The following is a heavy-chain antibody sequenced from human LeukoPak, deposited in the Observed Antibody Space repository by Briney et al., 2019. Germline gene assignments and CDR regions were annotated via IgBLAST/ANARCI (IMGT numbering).Heavy chain of an antibody. CDR1: GGSISSGGYY. V-gene: IGHV4-31*03. Sequence: SETLSLTCTVSGGSISSGGYYWSWIRQHPGKGLEWIGYIYYSGSTYYNPSLKSRVTISVDTSKNQFSLKLSSVTAADTAVYYCARSDYYGSGSYYSHYFDYWGQGTLVTVSS. CDR2: IYYSGST. D-gene: IGHD3-10*01. J-gene: IGHJ4*02. CDR3: ARSDYYGSGSYYSHYFDY.